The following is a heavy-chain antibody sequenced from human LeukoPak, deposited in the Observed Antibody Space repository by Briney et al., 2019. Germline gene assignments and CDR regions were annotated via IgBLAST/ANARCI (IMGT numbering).Heavy chain of an antibody. CDR1: GFTFSSYA. Sequence: GRSLRLSCAASGFTFSSYAMHWVRQAPGKGLEWVAVISSDGSNKYYADSMKGRFTISRDNSKNTPYLQMNSLRAEDTAVYYCARDPPTYYYDSSGQLDWGQGTLVTVSS. J-gene: IGHJ4*02. V-gene: IGHV3-30*04. D-gene: IGHD3-22*01. CDR3: ARDPPTYYYDSSGQLD. CDR2: ISSDGSNK.